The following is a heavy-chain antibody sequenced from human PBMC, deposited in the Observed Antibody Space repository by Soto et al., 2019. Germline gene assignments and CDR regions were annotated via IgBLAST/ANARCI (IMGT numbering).Heavy chain of an antibody. Sequence: PGGSLRLSCTASGFTFSNYEMNWVRQAPGKGLEWVSYISSSSSTIYYADSVKGRFTISRDNAGNSLYLQVNSLRAEDTAVYYCARRAYSSSSGELDYWGQGTLVTVSS. D-gene: IGHD6-6*01. J-gene: IGHJ4*02. V-gene: IGHV3-48*03. CDR1: GFTFSNYE. CDR3: ARRAYSSSSGELDY. CDR2: ISSSSSTI.